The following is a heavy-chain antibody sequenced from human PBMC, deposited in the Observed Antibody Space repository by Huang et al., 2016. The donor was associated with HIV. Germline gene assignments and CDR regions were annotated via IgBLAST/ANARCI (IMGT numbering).Heavy chain of an antibody. CDR3: ARDSGNWNY. CDR2: IYYSGST. Sequence: QVQLQESGPGLVKPSETLSLTCTVSGGSISSHYWSWIRQPPGKWLEWIGSIYYSGSTNYTPSLKSRVTISVDTSKNQFSLKLNSVTAADTAVYYCARDSGNWNYWGQGTLVTVSS. CDR1: GGSISSHY. J-gene: IGHJ4*02. D-gene: IGHD1-20*01. V-gene: IGHV4-59*11.